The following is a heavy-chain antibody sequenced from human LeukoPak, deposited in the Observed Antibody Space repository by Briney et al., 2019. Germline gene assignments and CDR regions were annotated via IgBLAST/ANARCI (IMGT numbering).Heavy chain of an antibody. CDR2: IYSGGST. Sequence: GGSLRLSCAASGFTVSSNYMSWVRQAPGKGLEWVSVIYSGGSTYYADSVKGRFTISRDNSKNTLYLQMNSLRAEDTAVYYCAREFSSSWPYYYYYYGMDVWGQGTTVTASS. CDR3: AREFSSSWPYYYYYYGMDV. V-gene: IGHV3-66*01. J-gene: IGHJ6*02. D-gene: IGHD6-13*01. CDR1: GFTVSSNY.